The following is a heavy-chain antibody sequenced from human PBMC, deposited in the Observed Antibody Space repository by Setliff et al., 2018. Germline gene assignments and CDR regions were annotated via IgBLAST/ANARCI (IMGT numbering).Heavy chain of an antibody. CDR3: ATSDWYAAFDH. CDR1: GFTLRSYW. Sequence: PGGSLRLSCAASGFTLRSYWMGWVRQAPGKGLEWVANIKQDESEKHYVGSVKGRFTISRDNARNSVYLQMNSLRAEDAAVYYCATSDWYAAFDHWGQGTLVTVSS. J-gene: IGHJ4*02. CDR2: IKQDESEK. D-gene: IGHD6-19*01. V-gene: IGHV3-7*01.